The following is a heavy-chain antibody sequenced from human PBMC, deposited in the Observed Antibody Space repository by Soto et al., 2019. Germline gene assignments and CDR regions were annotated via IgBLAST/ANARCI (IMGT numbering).Heavy chain of an antibody. CDR3: ANQYSSGWSDY. CDR2: ISGSGGST. CDR1: GFTFSSYA. J-gene: IGHJ4*02. V-gene: IGHV3-23*01. D-gene: IGHD6-19*01. Sequence: GGSLGLSCSASGFTFSSYAMSWVRQAPGKGLEWVSAISGSGGSTYYADSVKGRFTISRDNSKNTLYLQMNSLRAEDTAVYYCANQYSSGWSDYWGQGTLVTVSS.